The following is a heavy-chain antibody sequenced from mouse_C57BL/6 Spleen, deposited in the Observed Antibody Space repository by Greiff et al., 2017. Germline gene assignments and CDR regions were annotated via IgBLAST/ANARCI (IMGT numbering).Heavy chain of an antibody. CDR3: TTFDY. CDR2: IRNKANNHAT. CDR1: GFTFSDAW. J-gene: IGHJ2*01. Sequence: EVHLVESGGGLVQPGGSMKLSCAASGFTFSDAWMDWVRQSPEKGLEWVAAIRNKANNHATYYAESVKGRFTISRDDSKSSVYLQMNSLRAEDTGIYYCTTFDYWGQGTTLTVSS. V-gene: IGHV6-6*01.